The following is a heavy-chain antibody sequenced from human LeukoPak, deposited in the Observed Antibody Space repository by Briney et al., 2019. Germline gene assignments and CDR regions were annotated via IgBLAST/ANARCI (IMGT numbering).Heavy chain of an antibody. CDR1: GFTFSSYG. CDR2: IWYDGSNK. D-gene: IGHD3-9*01. V-gene: IGHV3-33*01. Sequence: GGSLRLSCAASGFTFSSYGMHWVRQAPGKGLEWVAVIWYDGSNKYYADSVKGRFTISRDNSKNTLYLQMNRLRAEDTAVYYCARGSGRYFDWFNFDYWGQGTLVTVSS. J-gene: IGHJ4*02. CDR3: ARGSGRYFDWFNFDY.